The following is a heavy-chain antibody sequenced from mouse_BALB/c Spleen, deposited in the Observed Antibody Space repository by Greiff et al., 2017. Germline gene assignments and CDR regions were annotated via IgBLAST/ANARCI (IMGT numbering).Heavy chain of an antibody. J-gene: IGHJ2*01. CDR1: GYTFTSYW. Sequence: QVQLQQSGAELAKPGASVKMSCKASGYTFTSYWMHWVKQRPGQGLEWIGYINPSTGYTEYNQKFKDKATLTADKSSSTAYMQLSSLTSEDSAVYYCARGRDGNFDYWGQGTTVTVSS. V-gene: IGHV1-7*01. CDR2: INPSTGYT. CDR3: ARGRDGNFDY. D-gene: IGHD2-1*01.